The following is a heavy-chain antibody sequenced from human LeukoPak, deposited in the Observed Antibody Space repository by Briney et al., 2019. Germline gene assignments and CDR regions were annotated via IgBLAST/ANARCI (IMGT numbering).Heavy chain of an antibody. CDR2: INRDGSST. CDR3: ARDYNFDY. D-gene: IGHD3-10*01. J-gene: IGHJ4*02. V-gene: IGHV3-74*01. Sequence: QPGRSLRLSCAASGFSFSNYGMHWVRQAPGKGLVWVSRINRDGSSTSYADSVKGRLTISRDNAKNTLYLQMNSLRAEDTAVYYCARDYNFDYWGQGTLVTVSS. CDR1: GFSFSNYG.